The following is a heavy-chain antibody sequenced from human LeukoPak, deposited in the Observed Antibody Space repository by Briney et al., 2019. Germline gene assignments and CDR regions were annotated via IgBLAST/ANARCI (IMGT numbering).Heavy chain of an antibody. J-gene: IGHJ4*02. V-gene: IGHV4-31*11. D-gene: IGHD2-15*01. CDR2: IYYSGST. Sequence: SETLSLTCAVYGGSFSGYYWSWIRQHPGKGLEWIGYIYYSGSTYYNPSLKSRVTISVDTSKNQFSLKLCSVTAADTAVYYCARRGSTAASFDYWGQGTLVTVSS. CDR3: ARRGSTAASFDY. CDR1: GGSFSGYY.